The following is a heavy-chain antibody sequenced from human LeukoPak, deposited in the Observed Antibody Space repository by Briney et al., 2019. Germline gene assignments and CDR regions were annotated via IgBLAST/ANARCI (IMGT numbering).Heavy chain of an antibody. CDR3: AQLGGYYGSGSYSPSLYYYYYMDV. J-gene: IGHJ6*03. V-gene: IGHV3-23*01. CDR1: GFTFSSYA. CDR2: ISGSGGST. Sequence: GGSLRLSCAASGFTFSSYAMSRVRQAPGQGLEWVSAISGSGGSTYYADSVKGRFPISRDNSKNTLYLQMNSLRAEDTAVYYCAQLGGYYGSGSYSPSLYYYYYMDVWGKGTTVTVSS. D-gene: IGHD3-10*01.